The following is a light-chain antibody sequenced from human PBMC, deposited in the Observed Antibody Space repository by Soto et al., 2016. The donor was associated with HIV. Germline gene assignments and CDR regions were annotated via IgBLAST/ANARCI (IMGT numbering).Light chain of an antibody. CDR2: KTS. Sequence: IQMTQSPSTLSASVGDRVTITCRASQNIDNWLAWYQQKLGKAPKLLMSKTSHLESGVPSRFSASGSGKQFTLTISSLQPDDVATYYCQQYRSYEWTFGRGPRWK. J-gene: IGKJ1*01. CDR3: QQYRSYEWT. V-gene: IGKV1-5*03. CDR1: QNIDNW.